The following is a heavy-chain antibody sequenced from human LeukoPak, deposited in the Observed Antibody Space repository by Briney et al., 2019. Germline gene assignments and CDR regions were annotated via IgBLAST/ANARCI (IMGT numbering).Heavy chain of an antibody. CDR2: VKQDGSEK. D-gene: IGHD1-26*01. CDR3: ARVRGSGSLDY. CDR1: GFTSSSYW. Sequence: PGGSLRLSCAASGFTSSSYWMSWVRQAPGKGLEWVANVKQDGSEKYYVDSVKGRFTISRDNAKNSLYLQMNSLRAEDTAAYYCARVRGSGSLDYWGQGTLVTVSS. V-gene: IGHV3-7*01. J-gene: IGHJ4*02.